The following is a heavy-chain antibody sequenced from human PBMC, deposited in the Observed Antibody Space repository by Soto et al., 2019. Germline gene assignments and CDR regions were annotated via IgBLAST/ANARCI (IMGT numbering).Heavy chain of an antibody. Sequence: AASVKVSCKASGGTFSSYAISWVRQAPGQGLEWMGGIIPIFGTANYAQKFQGRVTITADESTSTAYMELSSLRSEDTAVYYCASPLRFLQWPFAYWGQGTLVTVSS. CDR3: ASPLRFLQWPFAY. V-gene: IGHV1-69*13. CDR1: GGTFSSYA. CDR2: IIPIFGTA. J-gene: IGHJ4*02. D-gene: IGHD3-3*01.